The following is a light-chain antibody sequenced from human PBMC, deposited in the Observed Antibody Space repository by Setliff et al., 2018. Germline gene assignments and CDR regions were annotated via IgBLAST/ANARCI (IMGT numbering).Light chain of an antibody. Sequence: QSVLTQPAAVSGSPGQSITISCAGTNSDVGGYNYVSWYQQHPNKAPKLMIYEVTKRPSGVSDRFSGSKSGNTASLTISGLQAEDEADYYCNAYTSRSTYVFGSGTKVTVL. J-gene: IGLJ1*01. CDR2: EVT. CDR1: NSDVGGYNY. CDR3: NAYTSRSTYV. V-gene: IGLV2-14*03.